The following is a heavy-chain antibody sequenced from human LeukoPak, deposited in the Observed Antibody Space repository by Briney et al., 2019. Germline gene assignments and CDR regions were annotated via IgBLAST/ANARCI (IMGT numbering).Heavy chain of an antibody. Sequence: SETLSLTCTVSGGSISSNYWSWIRQPPGKGLEWIGYVYSSGSTNYNPSLKSRVTISVDTSKNQFSLKLSSVTAADTAVYYCARVPSYWGQGALVTVSS. CDR1: GGSISSNY. CDR2: VYSSGST. V-gene: IGHV4-59*01. J-gene: IGHJ4*02. CDR3: ARVPSY.